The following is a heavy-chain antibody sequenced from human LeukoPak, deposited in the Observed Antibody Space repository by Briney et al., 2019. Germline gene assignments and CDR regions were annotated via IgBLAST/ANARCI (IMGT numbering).Heavy chain of an antibody. Sequence: ASVKVSCKASGYTFTSYDINWVRQATGQGLEWMGWMNPNSGNTGYAQKFQGRVTMTRNTSISTAYMELSSLRSEDTAVYYCARGLFGWDILTGYRRSLRFDPWGQGTLVTVSS. J-gene: IGHJ5*02. CDR2: MNPNSGNT. CDR1: GYTFTSYD. V-gene: IGHV1-8*01. D-gene: IGHD3-9*01. CDR3: ARGLFGWDILTGYRRSLRFDP.